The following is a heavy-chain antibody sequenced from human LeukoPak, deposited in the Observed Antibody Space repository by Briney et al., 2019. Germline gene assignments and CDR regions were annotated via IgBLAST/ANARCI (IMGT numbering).Heavy chain of an antibody. J-gene: IGHJ6*03. Sequence: SETLSLTCSVSGGSISSSSSYWGWIRQPPGKGLEWIGEINHSGSTNYNPSLKSRVTISVDTSKNQFSLKLSSVTAADTAVYYCARMRRRQKGVRYGDHDYYYYYYMDVWGKGTTVTVSS. CDR1: GGSISSSSSY. D-gene: IGHD4-17*01. CDR2: INHSGST. V-gene: IGHV4-39*07. CDR3: ARMRRRQKGVRYGDHDYYYYYYMDV.